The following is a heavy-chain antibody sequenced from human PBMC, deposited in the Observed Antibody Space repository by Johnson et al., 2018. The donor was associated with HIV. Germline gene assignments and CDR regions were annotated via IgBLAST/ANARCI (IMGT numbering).Heavy chain of an antibody. Sequence: GGLVQPGRSLRLSCAASGFTFDDYAMHWVRQAPGKGLEWVSGISWNSGSIGYADSVKGRFTISRDNSKNTLYLKMNSLRAEDTAVYYCAKDRWVGVGDAFDIWGQGTMVTVSS. J-gene: IGHJ3*02. CDR1: GFTFDDYA. V-gene: IGHV3-9*01. CDR3: AKDRWVGVGDAFDI. CDR2: ISWNSGSI. D-gene: IGHD2-15*01.